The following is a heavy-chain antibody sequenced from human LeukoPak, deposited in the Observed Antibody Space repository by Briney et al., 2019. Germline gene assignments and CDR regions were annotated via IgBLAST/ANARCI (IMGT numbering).Heavy chain of an antibody. Sequence: GGSLRLSCAASGFTFNYAWMSWVRQVPGKGLEWVGQTVSEIDGGTTDYATPVKGRFTISRDDSKGTLYLQMNSLKIEDTAVYYCTTDEDWNYARKDVWGQGATVIVSS. CDR3: TTDEDWNYARKDV. D-gene: IGHD1-7*01. J-gene: IGHJ6*02. CDR2: TVSEIDGGTT. CDR1: GFTFNYAW. V-gene: IGHV3-15*04.